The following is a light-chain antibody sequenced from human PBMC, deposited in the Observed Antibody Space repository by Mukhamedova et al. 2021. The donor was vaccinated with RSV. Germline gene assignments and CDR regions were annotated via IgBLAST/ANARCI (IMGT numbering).Light chain of an antibody. V-gene: IGKV1-5*03. CDR2: KAP. CDR3: QQYKSFST. Sequence: WYQRRVHGKAPRLLIYKAPALQSGVPSRFSGSRSGTEFTLTINSLQPDDIGTYYCQQYKSFSTFGEGTKVEV. J-gene: IGKJ1*01.